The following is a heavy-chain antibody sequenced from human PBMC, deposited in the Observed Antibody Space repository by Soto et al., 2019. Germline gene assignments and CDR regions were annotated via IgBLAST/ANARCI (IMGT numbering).Heavy chain of an antibody. CDR2: TYYRSKWYN. CDR3: AREYYYDSSGDYYPWFDP. CDR1: GDSVSSNSAA. Sequence: SQTLSLTCAISGDSVSSNSAAWNWIRQSPSRGLEWLGRTYYRSKWYNDYAVSVKSRITINPDTSKNQFSLQLNSVTPEDTAVYYCAREYYYDSSGDYYPWFDPWGQGTLVTVSS. D-gene: IGHD3-22*01. V-gene: IGHV6-1*01. J-gene: IGHJ5*02.